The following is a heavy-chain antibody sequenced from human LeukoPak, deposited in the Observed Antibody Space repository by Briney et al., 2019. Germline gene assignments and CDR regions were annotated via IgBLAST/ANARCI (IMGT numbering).Heavy chain of an antibody. J-gene: IGHJ5*02. Sequence: SVKVSCKASGGTFSSYAISWVRQAPGQGLEWMGGIIPIFGTANYAQKFQGRVTITADESTSTAYMELSSLRSEDTAVYYCARDWWKVTSLAVAGSNWFDPWGQGTLVTVYS. CDR3: ARDWWKVTSLAVAGSNWFDP. CDR2: IIPIFGTA. V-gene: IGHV1-69*13. D-gene: IGHD6-19*01. CDR1: GGTFSSYA.